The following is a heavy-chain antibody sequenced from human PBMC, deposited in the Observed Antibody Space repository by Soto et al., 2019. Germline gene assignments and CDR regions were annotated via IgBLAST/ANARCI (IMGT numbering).Heavy chain of an antibody. CDR1: GFTFSSYG. CDR3: ARARGSSWEYNWFDP. CDR2: IWYDGSNK. V-gene: IGHV3-33*01. Sequence: GGSLRLSCAASGFTFSSYGMHWVRQAPGKGLEWVAVIWYDGSNKYYADSVKGRFTISRDNSKNTLYLQMNSLRAEDTAVYYCARARGSSWEYNWFDPWGQGTLVTVSS. J-gene: IGHJ5*02. D-gene: IGHD6-13*01.